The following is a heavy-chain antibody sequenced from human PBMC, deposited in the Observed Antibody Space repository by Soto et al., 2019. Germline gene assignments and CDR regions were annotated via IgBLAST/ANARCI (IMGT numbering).Heavy chain of an antibody. J-gene: IGHJ6*02. CDR3: ARGDGRGSSRFYYYYGMDV. D-gene: IGHD1-26*01. Sequence: QVQLVQSGAEVKKPGASVKVSCKASGYIFSNYYMHWVRQAPRQGLEWVGIINPSGGTTSYAQKSQGRVTLTSDTSTSTFYMELSSLRSEDTAVYYCARGDGRGSSRFYYYYGMDVWGQGTTVTVSS. V-gene: IGHV1-46*01. CDR2: INPSGGTT. CDR1: GYIFSNYY.